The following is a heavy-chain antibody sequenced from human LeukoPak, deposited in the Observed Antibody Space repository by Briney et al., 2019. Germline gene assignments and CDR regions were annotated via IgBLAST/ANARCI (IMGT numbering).Heavy chain of an antibody. Sequence: SETLSLTCTVSGGSISSSNWWGWVRQPPGKGLEWIGEIYHSGSTNYNPSLKSRVTISVDKSKNQFSLKLSSVTAADTAVYYCARVRRTYSSSWYGESYYFDYWGQGTLVTVSS. D-gene: IGHD6-13*01. CDR3: ARVRRTYSSSWYGESYYFDY. J-gene: IGHJ4*02. CDR2: IYHSGST. V-gene: IGHV4-4*02. CDR1: GGSISSSNW.